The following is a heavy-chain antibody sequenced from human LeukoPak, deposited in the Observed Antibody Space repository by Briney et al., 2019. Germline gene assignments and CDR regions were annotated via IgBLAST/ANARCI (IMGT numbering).Heavy chain of an antibody. Sequence: ASVNVSCKASGYTFTGYHMHWVRQAPGQGLEWMGCINPNSGDTNYAQRFQGRVTMTRDTSITTAYMELSSLRSDDTAVYYCARELYGSGTYGFDYWGQGTLVTVSS. CDR2: INPNSGDT. D-gene: IGHD3-10*01. V-gene: IGHV1-2*02. CDR1: GYTFTGYH. CDR3: ARELYGSGTYGFDY. J-gene: IGHJ4*02.